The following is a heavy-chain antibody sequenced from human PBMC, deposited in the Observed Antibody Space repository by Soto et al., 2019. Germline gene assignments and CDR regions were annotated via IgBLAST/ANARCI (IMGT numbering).Heavy chain of an antibody. D-gene: IGHD6-13*01. CDR1: GFTFSSYG. Sequence: QVQLVESGGGVVQPGRSLRLSCAASGFTFSSYGMHWVRQAPGKGLEWVAVISYDGSNKYYADSVKGRFTISRDNSKNTLYLQMNSLRAEDTAGYYCAGHSSPPPWGQGTLVTVSS. CDR2: ISYDGSNK. J-gene: IGHJ5*02. CDR3: AGHSSPPP. V-gene: IGHV3-30*03.